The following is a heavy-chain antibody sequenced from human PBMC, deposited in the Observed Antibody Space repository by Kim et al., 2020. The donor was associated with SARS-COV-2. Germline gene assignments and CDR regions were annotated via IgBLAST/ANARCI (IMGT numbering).Heavy chain of an antibody. D-gene: IGHD3-22*01. CDR1: GYTLPELS. CDR2: FDPEDGET. V-gene: IGHV1-24*01. J-gene: IGHJ5*01. Sequence: ASVKVSCKVSGYTLPELSMQWVRQAPGKGLEWMGGFDPEDGETIYAQKFQGRVTMTEDTSTDTAYMELSSLRSEDTAVYYCATSSVVIKSHWFDPWGQGTLVTVSS. CDR3: ATSSVVIKSHWFDP.